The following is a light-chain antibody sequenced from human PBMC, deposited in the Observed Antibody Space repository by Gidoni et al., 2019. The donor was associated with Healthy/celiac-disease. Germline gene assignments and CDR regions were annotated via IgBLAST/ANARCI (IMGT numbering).Light chain of an antibody. V-gene: IGKV3-11*01. Sequence: EIVLTQSPATLSLSPGERATLSCRASQSVSSYLAWYQQKPGQATRLLIYDAANRATGIPARFSGSGSGTDFTLTISSLEPEDFAVYYCQQRSNWPSITFGQXTRLEIK. J-gene: IGKJ5*01. CDR3: QQRSNWPSIT. CDR1: QSVSSY. CDR2: DAA.